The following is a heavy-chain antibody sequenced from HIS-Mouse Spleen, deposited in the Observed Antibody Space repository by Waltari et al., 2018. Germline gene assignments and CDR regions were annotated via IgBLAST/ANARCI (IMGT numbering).Heavy chain of an antibody. CDR2: IDYSGRT. D-gene: IGHD1-1*01. CDR1: GGSISSYY. J-gene: IGHJ4*02. V-gene: IGHV4-59*01. CDR3: AREGLERYYFDY. Sequence: QVQLQESGPGLVKPSETLSLTCTVSGGSISSYYWSWIRQPPGKGLEWIGYIDYSGRTNYNPSLKSRVTISVDTSKNQFSLKLSSVTAADTAVYYCAREGLERYYFDYWGQGTLVTVSS.